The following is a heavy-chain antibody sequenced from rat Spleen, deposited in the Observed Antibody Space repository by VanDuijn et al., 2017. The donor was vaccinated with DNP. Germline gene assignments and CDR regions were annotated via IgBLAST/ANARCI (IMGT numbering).Heavy chain of an antibody. CDR3: IRWNSGHFDY. CDR1: GFTFSDYY. J-gene: IGHJ2*01. D-gene: IGHD4-3*01. CDR2: IGSDGYAP. V-gene: IGHV5-22*01. Sequence: EVQLVESGGGLVQPGRSLKLSCAASGFTFSDYYMAWVRQAPTKGLEWVAYIGSDGYAPYYGDSVKDRFTISRDNAKSTLYLQMNSLRSEDMATYYCIRWNSGHFDYWGQGVMVTVSS.